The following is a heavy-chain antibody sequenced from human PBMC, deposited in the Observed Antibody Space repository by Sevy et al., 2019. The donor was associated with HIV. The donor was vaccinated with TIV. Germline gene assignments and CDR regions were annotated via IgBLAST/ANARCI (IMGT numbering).Heavy chain of an antibody. CDR1: GFTFTNFW. CDR2: VNNDGSGQ. J-gene: IGHJ4*02. CDR3: ARNSGN. Sequence: GGSLRLSCAASGFTFTNFWMSWVRQAPGKGLEWVANVNNDGSGQKYADSVKGRFIISRVNAKNSLYLQMNSLRTEDTAVYYCARNSGNWGQGTLVTVSS. D-gene: IGHD6-19*01. V-gene: IGHV3-7*01.